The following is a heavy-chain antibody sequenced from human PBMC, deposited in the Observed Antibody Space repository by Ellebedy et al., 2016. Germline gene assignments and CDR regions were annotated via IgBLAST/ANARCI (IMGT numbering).Heavy chain of an antibody. D-gene: IGHD6-19*01. V-gene: IGHV4-39*02. CDR1: GGSISNYNYY. J-gene: IGHJ5*01. Sequence: SETLSLTCTVSGGSISNYNYYWGWVRQPPGKGLEWIGSIHYTGSTYYNPSLKSRVTIYVDTSKNHCSLELTSVTAPDTAIYYCARLSRAVAGTNWFDSWGQGTLVTVSS. CDR3: ARLSRAVAGTNWFDS. CDR2: IHYTGST.